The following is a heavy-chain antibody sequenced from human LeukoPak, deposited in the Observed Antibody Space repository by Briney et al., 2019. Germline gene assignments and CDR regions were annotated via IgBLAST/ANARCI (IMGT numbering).Heavy chain of an antibody. CDR1: GGSISSSSYY. CDR2: IYYSGST. J-gene: IGHJ4*02. Sequence: SESLSLTCTLSGGSISSSSYYWGWIRQPPGKGLEWIGSIYYSGSTYYNPSLKSRVTISVDTSKNQFSLKLSSVTAADTSVYYCARGEDPSRLFDYWGQGTLVTVSS. V-gene: IGHV4-39*01. CDR3: ARGEDPSRLFDY.